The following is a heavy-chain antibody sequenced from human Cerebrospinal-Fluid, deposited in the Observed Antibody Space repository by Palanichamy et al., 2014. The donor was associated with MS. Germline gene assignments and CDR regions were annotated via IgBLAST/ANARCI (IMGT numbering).Heavy chain of an antibody. CDR2: IYYSGTT. CDR1: ADSLSSSDYY. Sequence: QLLLQESGPGLVKPSETLSLTRTVSADSLSSSDYYWGWIRQPPGKGLEWIGSIYYSGTTYYTPSLKSRVTISVDTSKRQFSLRLRSVTAADTAIYYCARRDNWKGALDGWGQGALVTVFS. D-gene: IGHD1-1*01. V-gene: IGHV4-39*01. CDR3: ARRDNWKGALDG. J-gene: IGHJ4*02.